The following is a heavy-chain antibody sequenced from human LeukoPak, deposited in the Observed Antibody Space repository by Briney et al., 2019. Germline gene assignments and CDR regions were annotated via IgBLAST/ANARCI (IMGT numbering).Heavy chain of an antibody. CDR3: ARHQGIAAAGRYYFDY. J-gene: IGHJ4*02. V-gene: IGHV4-59*08. CDR1: GGSISSYY. D-gene: IGHD6-13*01. Sequence: SETLSLTCTVSGGSISSYYWSWIRQPPGKGLEWIGYIYYSGSTNYNPSPKSRVTISVDTSKNQFSLKLSSVTAADTAVYYCARHQGIAAAGRYYFDYWGQGTLVTVSS. CDR2: IYYSGST.